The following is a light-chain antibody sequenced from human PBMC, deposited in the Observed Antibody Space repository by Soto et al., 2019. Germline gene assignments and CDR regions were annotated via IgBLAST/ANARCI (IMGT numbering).Light chain of an antibody. CDR1: SSAVGGYNY. V-gene: IGLV2-14*01. CDR3: SSYTSSSTYV. J-gene: IGLJ1*01. CDR2: DVS. Sequence: QSALTQPASVSGSPGQSITISCTGTSSAVGGYNYVSWYQQHPGKAPKLMIYDVSNRPSGVANRFSGSKSGNTASLTISGRQAEDEADYYCSSYTSSSTYVFGTGTKVTVL.